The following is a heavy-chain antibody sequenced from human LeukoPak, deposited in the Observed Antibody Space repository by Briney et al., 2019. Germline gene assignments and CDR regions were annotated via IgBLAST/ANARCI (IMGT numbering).Heavy chain of an antibody. V-gene: IGHV1-69*05. J-gene: IGHJ4*02. CDR3: ARVLGSSGYYSLGY. CDR2: IIPIFGTA. CDR1: GGTFSSYA. D-gene: IGHD3-22*01. Sequence: SVKVSRKASGGTFSSYAISWVRQAPGQGLEWMGGIIPIFGTANYAQKFQGRVTITTDESTSTAYMELSSLRSEDTAVYYCARVLGSSGYYSLGYWGQGNLVTVSS.